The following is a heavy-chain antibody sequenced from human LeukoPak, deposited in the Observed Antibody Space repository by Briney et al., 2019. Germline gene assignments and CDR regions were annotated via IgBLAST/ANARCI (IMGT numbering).Heavy chain of an antibody. D-gene: IGHD4-17*01. Sequence: SETLSLTCTVSGGSISSYYWSWIRQPPGKGLEWIGYIYYSGSTDYNPSLKSRVTISVDTSKNQFSLKLSSVTAADTAVYYCARGVTTVTPTYYFDYWGRGTLVTVSS. CDR1: GGSISSYY. CDR3: ARGVTTVTPTYYFDY. V-gene: IGHV4-59*12. CDR2: IYYSGST. J-gene: IGHJ4*02.